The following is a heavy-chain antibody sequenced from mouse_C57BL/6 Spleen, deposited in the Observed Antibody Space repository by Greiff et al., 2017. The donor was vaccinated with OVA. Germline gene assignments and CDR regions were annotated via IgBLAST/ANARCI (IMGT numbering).Heavy chain of an antibody. Sequence: QVQLQQPGAELVRPGSSVKLSCKASGYTFTSYWMHWVKQRPIQGLEWIGNIDPSDSETHYNQKFKDKATLTVDKSSSTAYMQLSSLTSEDSAVYYCARSPYYGSSLAYWGQGTLVTVSA. CDR1: GYTFTSYW. CDR2: IDPSDSET. J-gene: IGHJ3*01. D-gene: IGHD1-1*01. CDR3: ARSPYYGSSLAY. V-gene: IGHV1-52*01.